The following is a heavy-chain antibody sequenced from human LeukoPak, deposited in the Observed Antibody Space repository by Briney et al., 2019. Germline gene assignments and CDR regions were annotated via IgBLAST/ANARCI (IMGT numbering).Heavy chain of an antibody. CDR2: IKQDESEK. Sequence: GGSLRLSCAASGFSFSTQWMTWVRQAPGKGLEWVANIKQDESEKYYVDSVKGRFTISKDNAKNSLYLQMNSLRVEDTAVYYCARGGSRSSWFWIYWGQGTLVTVSS. CDR1: GFSFSTQW. D-gene: IGHD6-13*01. J-gene: IGHJ4*02. V-gene: IGHV3-7*01. CDR3: ARGGSRSSWFWIY.